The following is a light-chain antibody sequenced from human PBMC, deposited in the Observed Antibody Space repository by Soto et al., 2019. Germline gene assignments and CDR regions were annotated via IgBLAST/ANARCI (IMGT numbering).Light chain of an antibody. CDR2: GAS. J-gene: IGKJ1*01. Sequence: EIVMTQSPATLSVFAGERATLSCRASQSVSSNLAWYQQKPGQAPRLLTYGASTRATGIPARFSGSGSGTEFTLTISSLQPEDFAVYYCQQYYNWPRTFGQGTKVDIK. V-gene: IGKV3-15*01. CDR1: QSVSSN. CDR3: QQYYNWPRT.